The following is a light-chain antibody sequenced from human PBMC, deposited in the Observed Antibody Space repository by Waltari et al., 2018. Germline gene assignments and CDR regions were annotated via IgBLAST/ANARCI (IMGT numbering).Light chain of an antibody. J-gene: IGKJ2*01. CDR3: QQYGSSPPYT. CDR1: QSVSSNY. Sequence: EIVLTQSPGTLSLSPGVRATLSCRASQSVSSNYLVWYQQKPGQAPRLLIYGASSRATGIPDRFSGSGSGTDFTLTINRLEPEDFAVYYCQQYGSSPPYTFGQGTKLEIK. V-gene: IGKV3-20*01. CDR2: GAS.